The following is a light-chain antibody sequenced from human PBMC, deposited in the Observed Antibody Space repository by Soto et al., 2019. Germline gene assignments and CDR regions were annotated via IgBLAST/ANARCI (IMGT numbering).Light chain of an antibody. CDR2: DAS. CDR3: QQYKSYSRT. CDR1: QSISSW. V-gene: IGKV1-5*01. Sequence: IQMTQSPSTLSASVGDRVTITCRASQSISSWLAWYQQKPGKAPKLLIYDASSLESGVPSRFSGSGSGTEFTLTISILQPDDFAAYYCQQYKSYSRTFGQGTKVEIK. J-gene: IGKJ1*01.